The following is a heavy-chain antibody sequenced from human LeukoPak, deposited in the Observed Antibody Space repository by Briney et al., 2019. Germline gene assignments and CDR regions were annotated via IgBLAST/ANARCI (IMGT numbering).Heavy chain of an antibody. CDR2: IYLDDGM. CDR1: ELSRSTSGVG. CDR3: AHSGYYDSSGYFPDY. V-gene: IGHV2-5*02. Sequence: SGPTLFCPASAFTLTCTFSELSRSTSGVGVGWIRHPPGKGLEWLSLIYLDDGMSNSRSMKSKLTIIQDNCKNEVVLTVNNMDTVDTATYYCAHSGYYDSSGYFPDYWGQESLVTVSS. J-gene: IGHJ4*02. D-gene: IGHD3-22*01.